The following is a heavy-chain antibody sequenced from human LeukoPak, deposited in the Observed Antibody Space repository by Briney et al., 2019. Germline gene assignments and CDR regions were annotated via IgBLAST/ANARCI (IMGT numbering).Heavy chain of an antibody. Sequence: ASVKVSCKASGGTFSNYAISWVRQAPGQGLEWMGEIIPIIGTPNYAQRFQDRVTITADESTNTAYMELSSLRSEDTAVYYCARRGGSYSNFDFRGQGTLVTVSS. D-gene: IGHD3-10*01. CDR1: GGTFSNYA. V-gene: IGHV1-69*13. CDR3: ARRGGSYSNFDF. CDR2: IIPIIGTP. J-gene: IGHJ4*02.